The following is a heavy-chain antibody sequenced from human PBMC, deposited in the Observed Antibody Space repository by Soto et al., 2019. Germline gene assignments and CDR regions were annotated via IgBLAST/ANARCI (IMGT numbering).Heavy chain of an antibody. Sequence: EVQLVESGGGSDQPGGSLRLSCVASGITFSGYWMHWVRQVPGKGLEWVARVDSDGSGTSYADSVKGRFTISRDNAKNTLYLQMNSLRVEDTAVYYCATVFEHWGQGIPVTVSS. J-gene: IGHJ4*02. CDR3: ATVFEH. CDR2: VDSDGSGT. V-gene: IGHV3-74*01. CDR1: GITFSGYW.